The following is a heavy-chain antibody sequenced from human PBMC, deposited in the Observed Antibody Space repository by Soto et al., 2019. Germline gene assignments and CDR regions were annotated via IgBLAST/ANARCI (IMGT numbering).Heavy chain of an antibody. CDR2: ISASGSST. J-gene: IGHJ4*02. CDR3: GRHITAGQLGGLCY. Sequence: GGSLRLSCAVSGFTFSNYAMSWVRQAPGEGLEWVSAISASGSSTYYADSVKGRFTISRDNSKNTLYLQINSLRAADTAVYYCGRHITAGQLGGLCYWGQGTLVTVSS. CDR1: GFTFSNYA. D-gene: IGHD3-10*01. V-gene: IGHV3-23*01.